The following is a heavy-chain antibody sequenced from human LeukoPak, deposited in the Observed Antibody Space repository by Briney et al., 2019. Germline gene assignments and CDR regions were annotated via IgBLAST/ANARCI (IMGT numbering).Heavy chain of an antibody. Sequence: PSETLSLTCAVYGGSFSGYYWSWIRQPPGKGLEWIGEINHSGSTNYNPSLKSRVTISVDTSKNQFSLKLSSVTAADTAVYYCARGFVVVTAIKYYCDYWGQGTLVTVSS. CDR2: INHSGST. V-gene: IGHV4-34*01. CDR3: ARGFVVVTAIKYYCDY. J-gene: IGHJ4*02. D-gene: IGHD2-21*02. CDR1: GGSFSGYY.